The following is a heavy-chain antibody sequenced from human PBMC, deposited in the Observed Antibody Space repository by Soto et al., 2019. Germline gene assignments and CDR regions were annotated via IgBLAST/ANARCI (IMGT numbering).Heavy chain of an antibody. V-gene: IGHV3-21*01. CDR3: PRIQLGYDAFDI. CDR1: GFTFSSYS. Sequence: EVQQVESGGGLVKPGGSLRLSCAASGFTFSSYSMNWVRQAPGKGLEWVSSISSSSSYIYYADSVKGRFTISRDNAKNSLYLHMNSLRAEDTAVYYCPRIQLGYDAFDIWGQWTMVTVSS. J-gene: IGHJ3*02. D-gene: IGHD6-6*01. CDR2: ISSSSSYI.